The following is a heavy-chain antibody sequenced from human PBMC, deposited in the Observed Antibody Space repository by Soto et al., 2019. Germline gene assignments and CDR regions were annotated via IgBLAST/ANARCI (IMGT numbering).Heavy chain of an antibody. J-gene: IGHJ4*02. CDR3: ARESGYYQSSYFDY. Sequence: QVQLQESGPGLVKPSETLSLTCTVSGGSVSSGSYYWSWIRQPPGKGLEWIGYIYYSGSTNYNPSLKSRVTISVDTSKNQFSLKLSSVTAADTAVYYCARESGYYQSSYFDYWGQGTLVTVSS. CDR1: GGSVSSGSYY. D-gene: IGHD3-22*01. CDR2: IYYSGST. V-gene: IGHV4-61*01.